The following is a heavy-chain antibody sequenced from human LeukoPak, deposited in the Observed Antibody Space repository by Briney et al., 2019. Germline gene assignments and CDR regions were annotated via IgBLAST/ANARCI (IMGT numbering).Heavy chain of an antibody. CDR2: IYYSGST. D-gene: IGHD3-3*01. J-gene: IGHJ5*02. V-gene: IGHV4-39*07. CDR1: GGSISSSSYY. CDR3: ARGDFWSGYYTSNWFDP. Sequence: SETLSLTCTVSGGSISSSSYYWGWIRQPPGKGLGWIGSIYYSGSTNYNPSLKSRVTISVDTSKNQFSLKLSSVTAADTAVYYCARGDFWSGYYTSNWFDPWGQGTLVTVSS.